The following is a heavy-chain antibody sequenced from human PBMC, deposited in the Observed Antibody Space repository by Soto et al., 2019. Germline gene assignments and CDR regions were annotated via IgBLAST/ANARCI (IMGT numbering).Heavy chain of an antibody. Sequence: QVQXXXWGAGLLKPXXXXSLTXAXXGGSFSGYYWSWIRQPPGKGLEWIGEINHSGSTNYNPSLKSRVTTSVDTSKNQFSLKLSSVTAADTAVYYCARGGAIFGVVIERFDYWGQGTLVTVSS. CDR2: INHSGST. D-gene: IGHD3-3*01. CDR3: ARGGAIFGVVIERFDY. V-gene: IGHV4-34*01. J-gene: IGHJ4*02. CDR1: GGSFSGYY.